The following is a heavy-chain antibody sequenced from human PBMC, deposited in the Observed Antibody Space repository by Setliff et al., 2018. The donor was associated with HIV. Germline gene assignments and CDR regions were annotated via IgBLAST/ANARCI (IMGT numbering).Heavy chain of an antibody. CDR2: IYHNGIT. CDR1: GDSVTSRNW. J-gene: IGHJ3*01. V-gene: IGHV4-4*02. Sequence: SETLSLTCAVSGDSVTSRNWWSWVRQDPGKGLDWIGEIYHNGITNYNPSLKSRLIMSLDKSKNEISLKLSSVTAADTAAYYCARGGDYYDSTGARAGFDFWGQGTMVTVSS. D-gene: IGHD3-22*01. CDR3: ARGGDYYDSTGARAGFDF.